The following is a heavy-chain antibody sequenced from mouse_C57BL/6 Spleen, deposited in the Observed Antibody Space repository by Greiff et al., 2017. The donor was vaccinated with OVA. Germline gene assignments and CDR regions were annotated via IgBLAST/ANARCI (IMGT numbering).Heavy chain of an antibody. D-gene: IGHD2-4*01. V-gene: IGHV5-4*01. CDR3: ARDHDYDGAMDY. J-gene: IGHJ4*01. Sequence: EVKVVESGGGLVKPGGSLKLSCAASGFTFSSYAMSWVRQTPEKRLEWVATISDGGSYTYYPDNVKGRFTISRDNAKNNLYLQMSHLKSEDTAMYYCARDHDYDGAMDYWGQGTSVTVSS. CDR1: GFTFSSYA. CDR2: ISDGGSYT.